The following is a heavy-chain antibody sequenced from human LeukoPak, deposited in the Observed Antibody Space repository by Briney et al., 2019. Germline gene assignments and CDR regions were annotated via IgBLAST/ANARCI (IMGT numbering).Heavy chain of an antibody. D-gene: IGHD3-16*01. CDR2: ISSRSSNI. J-gene: IGHJ6*02. CDR3: ARIPGGYYYAMDV. V-gene: IGHV3-48*02. Sequence: GGSLRLSCAASGFTFSNYSMNWVRQAPGKGLEWVSYISSRSSNIYYADSVKGRFTISRNNAKNSLYLQMNSLRDEDTAVYYCARIPGGYYYAMDVWGQGTTVTVSS. CDR1: GFTFSNYS.